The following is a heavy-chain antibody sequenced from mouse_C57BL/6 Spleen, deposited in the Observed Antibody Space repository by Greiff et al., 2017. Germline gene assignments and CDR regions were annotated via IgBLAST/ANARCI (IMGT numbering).Heavy chain of an antibody. CDR3: ARDAGSGYGFAY. Sequence: VQLQQPGAELVMPGASVKLSCKASGYTFTSYWMHWVKQRPGQGLEWIGEIDPSDSYTNYNQKFKGKSTLTVDESSSTAYMQLSSLTSEDSAVYYCARDAGSGYGFAYWGQGTLVTVSA. J-gene: IGHJ3*01. CDR1: GYTFTSYW. CDR2: IDPSDSYT. D-gene: IGHD3-2*02. V-gene: IGHV1-69*01.